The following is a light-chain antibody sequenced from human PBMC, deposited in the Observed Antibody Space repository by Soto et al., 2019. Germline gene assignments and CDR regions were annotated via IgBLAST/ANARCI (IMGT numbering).Light chain of an antibody. Sequence: DIQMTQSPSSLSASIGDRVTITCQASQDIRKYLSWYQQKPGRAPKLLIYGASNLETGVPSRFSGSGYGTAFTFTISSLQTEAIATYYCQHYDNLPPFTFGPGTQVAIK. J-gene: IGKJ3*01. V-gene: IGKV1-33*01. CDR2: GAS. CDR1: QDIRKY. CDR3: QHYDNLPPFT.